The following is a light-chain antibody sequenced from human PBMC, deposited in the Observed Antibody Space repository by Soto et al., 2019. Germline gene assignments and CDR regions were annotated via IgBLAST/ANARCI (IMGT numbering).Light chain of an antibody. CDR1: QSLVFSDGNTY. CDR2: KVS. CDR3: MQVTHWPPT. Sequence: DVVMTQSPLSLPVTLGQPASISCRSSQSLVFSDGNTYLNWFQQRPGQSPRRLIYKVSYRDSGVPDRFSGSGSGTDFTLKISWVEAEDVGLYYCMQVTHWPPTFGQGTKVDIK. J-gene: IGKJ1*01. V-gene: IGKV2-30*01.